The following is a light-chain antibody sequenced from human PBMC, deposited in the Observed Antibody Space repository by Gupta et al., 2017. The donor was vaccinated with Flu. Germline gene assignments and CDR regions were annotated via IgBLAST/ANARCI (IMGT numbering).Light chain of an antibody. CDR2: EVS. CDR3: SSYAGSNMGV. J-gene: IGLJ1*01. Sequence: QSALTQPPSASGSPGQSVTISCTGTSSDVGGYNYVSWYQQHPGKAPKLMIYEVSKRPSGVPDRFSGSKSGNTASLTVSGRQAEEEADYYCSSYAGSNMGVFGTGTKVTVL. V-gene: IGLV2-8*01. CDR1: SSDVGGYNY.